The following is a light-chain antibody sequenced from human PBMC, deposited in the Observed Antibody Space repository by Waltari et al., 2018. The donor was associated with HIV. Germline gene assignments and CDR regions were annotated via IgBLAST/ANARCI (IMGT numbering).Light chain of an antibody. V-gene: IGLV1-47*01. CDR2: KNN. CDR1: NSNIGSNY. Sequence: QSVLTQPPSASGTPGQRATISCFGSNSNIGSNYVYWYQQLPGMAPQLLIYKNNQRPSGVPDRFSGSKSGTSASLAISGLRSEDEADYYCAAWDDRLNLVFGGGTKLTVL. CDR3: AAWDDRLNLV. J-gene: IGLJ2*01.